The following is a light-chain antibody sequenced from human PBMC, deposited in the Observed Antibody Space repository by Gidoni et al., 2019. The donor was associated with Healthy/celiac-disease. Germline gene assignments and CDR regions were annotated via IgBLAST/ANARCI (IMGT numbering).Light chain of an antibody. CDR2: GAS. CDR3: QQYNNWLRT. V-gene: IGKV3-15*01. Sequence: PASLSVSVGERVTITCRASQSVSSYLAWYQQKPGQAPRLLIYGASTRATGIPARFSGSGSGTEFTLTISSLQSEDFAVYYCQQYNNWLRTFXQXTKVEIK. J-gene: IGKJ1*01. CDR1: QSVSSY.